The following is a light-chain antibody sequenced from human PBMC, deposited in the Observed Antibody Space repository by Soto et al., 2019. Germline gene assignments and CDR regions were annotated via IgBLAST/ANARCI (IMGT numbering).Light chain of an antibody. CDR1: SSDVGGNKY. CDR3: ATWDDSLSGRV. Sequence: QSALTQPRSVSGSPGQSVTISCTGTSSDVGGNKYVSWYQQHPGKAPKVMIYDVSKRPSGVPDRFSGSKSGNTASLTISGLQAEDEADYYCATWDDSLSGRVFGGGTKLTVL. J-gene: IGLJ3*02. V-gene: IGLV2-11*01. CDR2: DVS.